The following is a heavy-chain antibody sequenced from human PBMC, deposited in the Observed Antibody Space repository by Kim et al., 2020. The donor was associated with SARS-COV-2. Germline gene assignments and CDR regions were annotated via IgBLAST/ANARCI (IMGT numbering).Heavy chain of an antibody. J-gene: IGHJ4*02. Sequence: GGSLRLSCTASGFTFGDYAMSWVRQAPGKGLEWVGFIRSKAYGGTTEYAASVKGRFTISRDDSKSIAYLQMNSLKTEDTAVYYCTRAKSPTYRNSPWPSYWGQGTLVTVSS. CDR1: GFTFGDYA. CDR3: TRAKSPTYRNSPWPSY. V-gene: IGHV3-49*04. CDR2: IRSKAYGGTT. D-gene: IGHD1-26*01.